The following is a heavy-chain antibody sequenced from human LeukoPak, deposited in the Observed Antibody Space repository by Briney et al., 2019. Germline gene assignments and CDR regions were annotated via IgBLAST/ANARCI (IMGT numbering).Heavy chain of an antibody. Sequence: GGSLRLSCAGSGWMHCVRQAPGKGLVWVSGINGLGTATYYADSVKGRFTISRDNAKNSLYLQMNTLRAEDTAVYYCARDRHKYNYDSGGYPPYWGQGTLVTVSS. D-gene: IGHD3-22*01. CDR1: GW. J-gene: IGHJ4*02. CDR2: INGLGTAT. CDR3: ARDRHKYNYDSGGYPPY. V-gene: IGHV3-74*01.